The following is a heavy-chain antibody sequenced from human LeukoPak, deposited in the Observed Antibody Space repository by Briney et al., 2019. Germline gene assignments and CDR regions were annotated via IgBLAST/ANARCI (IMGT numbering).Heavy chain of an antibody. CDR3: ARGLGFSPDGAFDI. CDR2: ISTSSSYI. D-gene: IGHD3-3*01. Sequence: PGGALRLSCAASGFTFGSYSLNWVRQAPGRGLEWVSSISTSSSYIYYADSVRGRFTISRDNAKNSLYLQMNSLRAEDTAVYYCARGLGFSPDGAFDIWGQGTMVTVSS. V-gene: IGHV3-21*01. CDR1: GFTFGSYS. J-gene: IGHJ3*02.